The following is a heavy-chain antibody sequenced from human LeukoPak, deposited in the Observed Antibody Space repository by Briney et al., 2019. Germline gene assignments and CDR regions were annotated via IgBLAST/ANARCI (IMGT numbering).Heavy chain of an antibody. Sequence: GGSLRLSCAASEFTLSDYYMSWIRQAPGKGLEWVSYISSSGSTIYYADSVKGRFTISRDNAKNSLYLQMNSLRAEDTAVYYCARVMDIAAAGDFDYWGQGTLVTVSS. CDR1: EFTLSDYY. V-gene: IGHV3-11*01. D-gene: IGHD6-13*01. J-gene: IGHJ4*02. CDR3: ARVMDIAAAGDFDY. CDR2: ISSSGSTI.